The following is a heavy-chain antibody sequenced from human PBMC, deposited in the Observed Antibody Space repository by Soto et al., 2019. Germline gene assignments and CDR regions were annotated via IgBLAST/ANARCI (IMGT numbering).Heavy chain of an antibody. J-gene: IGHJ4*02. CDR3: ARGPF. Sequence: ESGGGLVQPGGSLRLSCAASGFTFSSIWMSWVRQAPGEGPEWVASIKGDESEKYYADSVKGRFAISRDNAKNSLYLQMNSLRADDTAVYYCARGPFWGQGALVTVSS. CDR1: GFTFSSIW. V-gene: IGHV3-7*05. CDR2: IKGDESEK.